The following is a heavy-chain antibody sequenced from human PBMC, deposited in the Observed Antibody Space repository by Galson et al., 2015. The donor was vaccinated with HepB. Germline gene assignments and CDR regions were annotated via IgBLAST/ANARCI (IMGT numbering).Heavy chain of an antibody. CDR1: GGTFSSYT. CDR3: ARDHDYGDYPGY. Sequence: SVKVSCKASGGTFSSYTISWVRQAPGQGLEWMGRIIPILGIANYAQKFQGRVTITADKSTSTAYMELSSLRSEDTAVYYCARDHDYGDYPGYWGQGTLVTVPS. D-gene: IGHD4-17*01. J-gene: IGHJ4*02. CDR2: IIPILGIA. V-gene: IGHV1-69*04.